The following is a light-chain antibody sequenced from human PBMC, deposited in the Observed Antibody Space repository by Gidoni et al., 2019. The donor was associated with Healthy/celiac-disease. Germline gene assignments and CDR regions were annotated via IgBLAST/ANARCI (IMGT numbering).Light chain of an antibody. Sequence: DIQMTQSPSSLSASAGDRVTITCRASQSISSYLNWYQQKPGKAPKLLIYAASSLQSGVPSRSSGSGSGTDFTLTISSLQPEDFATYYCQQSYSTPLTFGGGTKVEIK. CDR2: AAS. J-gene: IGKJ4*01. CDR1: QSISSY. CDR3: QQSYSTPLT. V-gene: IGKV1-39*01.